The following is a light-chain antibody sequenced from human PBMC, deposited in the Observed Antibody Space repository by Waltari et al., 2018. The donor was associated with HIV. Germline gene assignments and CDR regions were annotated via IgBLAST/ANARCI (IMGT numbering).Light chain of an antibody. Sequence: DIQMTQSPSSLSASVGDRVTITCRASQSISNYLNWYQQKPGKAPKLLIYAASSLQRGVPSRFSVSGSGTDCTLTISSLQPEDFATYYCQQSYSTFVAFAQGTRLEIK. CDR1: QSISNY. CDR3: QQSYSTFVA. CDR2: AAS. V-gene: IGKV1-39*01. J-gene: IGKJ5*01.